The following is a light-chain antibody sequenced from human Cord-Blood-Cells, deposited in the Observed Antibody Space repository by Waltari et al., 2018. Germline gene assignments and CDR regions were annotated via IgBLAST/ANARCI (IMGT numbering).Light chain of an antibody. J-gene: IGLJ3*02. CDR1: SSDVGSYNL. CDR3: CSYAGSSTWV. V-gene: IGLV2-23*02. Sequence: QSALTPPASVSGSPGQSITISCHGTSSDVGSYNLVSWYQQHPGKAPKLMIYEFRKRPSGVANRFSGSKSGNTASLTISGLQAEDEADYYCCSYAGSSTWVFGGGTKLTVL. CDR2: EFR.